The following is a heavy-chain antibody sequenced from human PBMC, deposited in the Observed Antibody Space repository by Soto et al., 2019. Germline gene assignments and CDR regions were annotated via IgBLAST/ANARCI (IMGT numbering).Heavy chain of an antibody. V-gene: IGHV3-30*18. CDR2: VSHDGKVQ. D-gene: IGHD6-13*01. J-gene: IGHJ4*02. Sequence: QVQLEESGGGVVQPGRSLRLSCTASGFSFSRYGMQWVRQAPGKGLEWVAVVSHDGKVQYYVDSVKGRFTVSRDNXKNTVSLQMNSLRSEDTGVYYCAKEYTQYSSMSLDSWGQGTLVTVSS. CDR3: AKEYTQYSSMSLDS. CDR1: GFSFSRYG.